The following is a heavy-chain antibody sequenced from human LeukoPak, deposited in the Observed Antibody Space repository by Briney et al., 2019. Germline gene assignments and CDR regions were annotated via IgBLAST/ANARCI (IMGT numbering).Heavy chain of an antibody. V-gene: IGHV4-31*03. Sequence: SETLSLTCTVSGGSISSGGYYWSWIRQHPGKGLEWIGYIYYSGSTYYNPSPKSRVTISVDTSKNQFSLKLSSVTAADTAVYYCARATVPNGETFDIWGQGTMVTVSS. CDR3: ARATVPNGETFDI. CDR1: GGSISSGGYY. D-gene: IGHD4-17*01. J-gene: IGHJ3*02. CDR2: IYYSGST.